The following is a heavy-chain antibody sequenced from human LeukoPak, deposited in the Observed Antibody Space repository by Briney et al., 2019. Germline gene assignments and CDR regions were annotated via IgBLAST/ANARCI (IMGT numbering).Heavy chain of an antibody. CDR3: ARGRRLDY. CDR2: INHSGST. J-gene: IGHJ4*02. Sequence: SETLSLTCAVYGGSFSGYYWSWIRQPPGKGLEWIGEINHSGSTNYNPSLKSRVTISVDTSKNQFSLKLSSVTAADTAVYYCARGRRLDYWGQGILVTVSS. D-gene: IGHD5/OR15-5a*01. CDR1: GGSFSGYY. V-gene: IGHV4-34*01.